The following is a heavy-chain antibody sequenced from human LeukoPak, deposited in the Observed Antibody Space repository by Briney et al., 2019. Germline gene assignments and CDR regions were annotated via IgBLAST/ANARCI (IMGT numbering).Heavy chain of an antibody. CDR1: GDSITNSNYY. Sequence: SETLSLTCTASGDSITNSNYYWGWVRQSPGRGLEWLGNIFYNGGAYYNPSFKGRVAISVDTSKNHFSLTLNAVTAADTAVYYCASYSGTYSAFEIWGQGTPVTVSS. CDR3: ASYSGTYSAFEI. D-gene: IGHD1-26*01. J-gene: IGHJ3*02. V-gene: IGHV4-39*07. CDR2: IFYNGGA.